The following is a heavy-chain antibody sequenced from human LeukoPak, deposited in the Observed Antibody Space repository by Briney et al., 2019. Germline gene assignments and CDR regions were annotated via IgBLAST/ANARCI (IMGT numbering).Heavy chain of an antibody. CDR3: ARVTMIRDYYYMDV. J-gene: IGHJ6*03. D-gene: IGHD3-22*01. CDR2: INHSGST. CDR1: GGSFSGYY. V-gene: IGHV4-34*01. Sequence: SETLSLTCAVHGGSFSGYYWSWIRQPPGKGREWLGEINHSGSTNYNPSLKSRVTISVDTSKNQFSLKLSSVTAADTAVYYCARVTMIRDYYYMDVWGKGTTVTVSS.